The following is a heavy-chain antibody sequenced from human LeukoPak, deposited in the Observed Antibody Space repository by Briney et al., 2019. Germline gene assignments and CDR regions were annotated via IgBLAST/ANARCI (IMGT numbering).Heavy chain of an antibody. Sequence: SETLSLTCTVSGDSFSNGDYYWSWIRQHPGKGLEWLAFIYYSGDTYYNPSLKSRLTISLDTSKNVFSLKLNSVTAADTAIYHCARMPYCSRNNCLYYFDSWGQGTLVTVSS. CDR3: ARMPYCSRNNCLYYFDS. J-gene: IGHJ4*02. V-gene: IGHV4-31*03. CDR2: IYYSGDT. CDR1: GDSFSNGDYY. D-gene: IGHD2-2*01.